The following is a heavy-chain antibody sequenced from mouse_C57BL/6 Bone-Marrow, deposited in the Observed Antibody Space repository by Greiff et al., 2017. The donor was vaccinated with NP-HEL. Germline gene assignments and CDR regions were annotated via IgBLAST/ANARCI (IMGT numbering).Heavy chain of an antibody. Sequence: QVQLQQSGAELVKPGASVKLSCKASGYTFTSYWMQWVKQRPGQGLEWIGEIDPSDSYTNYNQKFKGKATLTVDTSSSTAYMQLSSLTSEDSAVYYCAREGEWLLRPYWGQGTLVTVSA. CDR3: AREGEWLLRPY. CDR2: IDPSDSYT. CDR1: GYTFTSYW. V-gene: IGHV1-50*01. D-gene: IGHD2-3*01. J-gene: IGHJ3*01.